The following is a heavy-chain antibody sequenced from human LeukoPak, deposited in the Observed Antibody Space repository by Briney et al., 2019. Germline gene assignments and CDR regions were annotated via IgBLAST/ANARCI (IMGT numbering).Heavy chain of an antibody. CDR1: GGSVSNYY. CDR3: AREYRFRGIAVAAYFDY. Sequence: SETLSLTCTVSGGSVSNYYWSWIRQPPGKGLEWIGDIYYSGTTNYNSSLKSRVTISVDTSKNQFSLRLSSVTAADTAVYYCAREYRFRGIAVAAYFDYWGQGTLVTVSS. CDR2: IYYSGTT. V-gene: IGHV4-59*02. J-gene: IGHJ4*02. D-gene: IGHD6-19*01.